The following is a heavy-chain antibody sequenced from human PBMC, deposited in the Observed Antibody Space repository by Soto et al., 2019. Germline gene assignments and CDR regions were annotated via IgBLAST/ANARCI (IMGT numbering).Heavy chain of an antibody. J-gene: IGHJ2*01. V-gene: IGHV3-11*01. CDR3: ARGLCNFDL. D-gene: IGHD3-16*01. Sequence: QVQLVESGGGLVKPGGSLRLSCAASGFTFSDYYMSWIRQAPGRGLQWISYIKTSGSTMYYADSVKGRFTVSRDNAKNSLYLRMNRLRAEDTAVYYCARGLCNFDLWGRGTLVTVSS. CDR2: IKTSGSTM. CDR1: GFTFSDYY.